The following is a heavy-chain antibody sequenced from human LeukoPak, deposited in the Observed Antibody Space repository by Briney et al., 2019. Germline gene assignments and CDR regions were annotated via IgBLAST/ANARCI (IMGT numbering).Heavy chain of an antibody. CDR3: ARVFSTNYYDNMGWFDP. V-gene: IGHV4-59*01. D-gene: IGHD3-22*01. J-gene: IGHJ5*02. Sequence: SETLSLTCTVSGGSISNYYWSWVRQPPGKGLESIGYIYYSGSTNYNPSLKSRVTISVDTSKNQFSLKLSSVTAADTAVYYCARVFSTNYYDNMGWFDPWGQGTLVTVSS. CDR1: GGSISNYY. CDR2: IYYSGST.